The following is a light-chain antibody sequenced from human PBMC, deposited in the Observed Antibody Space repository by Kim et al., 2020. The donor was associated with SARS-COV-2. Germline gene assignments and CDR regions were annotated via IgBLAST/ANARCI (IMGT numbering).Light chain of an antibody. CDR3: NSRDSSGNHLM. J-gene: IGLJ3*02. CDR2: GKD. CDR1: SLRNYY. V-gene: IGLV3-19*01. Sequence: SSELTQDPAVSVALGQTVRITCQGDSLRNYYATWYQQKPGQAPQLVIYGKDNRPSGIPDRVSGSNSGDTASLTITGAQAEDDADYYCNSRDSSGNHLMFG.